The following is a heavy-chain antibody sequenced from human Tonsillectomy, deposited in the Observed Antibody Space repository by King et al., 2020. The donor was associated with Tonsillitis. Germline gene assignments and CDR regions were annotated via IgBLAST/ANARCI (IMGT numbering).Heavy chain of an antibody. Sequence: QLQESGPGLVKPSETLSLTCTVSGGSISSSSYYWGWIRQPPGKGLEWIGSIYYSGSTYYNPALKSRVTISVDTSTNQFSLKLSSVTAADTAVYYCARPWSDSTNGLCYFDTPWFDPWGQGTLVTVSS. CDR1: GGSISSSSYY. V-gene: IGHV4-39*01. CDR3: ARPWSDSTNGLCYFDTPWFDP. D-gene: IGHD2-8*01. CDR2: IYYSGST. J-gene: IGHJ5*02.